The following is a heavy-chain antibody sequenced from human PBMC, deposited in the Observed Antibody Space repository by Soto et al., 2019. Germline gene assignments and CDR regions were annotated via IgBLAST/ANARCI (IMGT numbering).Heavy chain of an antibody. Sequence: GASVKVSCKASGYTFTGNYIHWVRQAPGQGLEWMGWVNPDNGGTTSAQKFQGRVTMTRDTSVTTAYMELSRLTSDDTAVYYCARDLRPPSGWLGFWEYGMDVWGQGTTVTVSS. CDR1: GYTFTGNY. V-gene: IGHV1-2*02. CDR2: VNPDNGGT. J-gene: IGHJ6*02. D-gene: IGHD1-26*01. CDR3: ARDLRPPSGWLGFWEYGMDV.